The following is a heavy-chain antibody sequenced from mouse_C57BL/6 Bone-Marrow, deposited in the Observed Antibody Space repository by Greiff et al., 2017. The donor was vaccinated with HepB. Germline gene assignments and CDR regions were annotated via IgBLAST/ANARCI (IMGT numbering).Heavy chain of an antibody. J-gene: IGHJ3*01. CDR1: GFTFSDYG. V-gene: IGHV5-17*01. Sequence: EVMLVESGGGLVKPGGSLKLSCAASGFTFSDYGMHWVRQAPEKGLEWVAYISSGSSTIYYADTVKGRFTISRDNAKNTLFLRMTSLRSEDTAMYYCARQNYYGSSYWFAYWGQGTLVTVSA. CDR2: ISSGSSTI. D-gene: IGHD1-1*01. CDR3: ARQNYYGSSYWFAY.